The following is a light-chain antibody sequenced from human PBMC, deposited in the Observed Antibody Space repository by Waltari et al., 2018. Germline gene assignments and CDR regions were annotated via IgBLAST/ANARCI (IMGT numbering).Light chain of an antibody. CDR3: LSRDSSSTRV. CDR1: SLRRYY. Sequence: SSELTQDPAVSVALGQTVRITCQGDSLRRYYASWYQQRPGQAPFLVLYGHDNRPSGIPDRFSGSTSGNTASLTITRAQAEDAGVYYCLSRDSSSTRVVGGGTTLTV. J-gene: IGLJ2*01. CDR2: GHD. V-gene: IGLV3-19*01.